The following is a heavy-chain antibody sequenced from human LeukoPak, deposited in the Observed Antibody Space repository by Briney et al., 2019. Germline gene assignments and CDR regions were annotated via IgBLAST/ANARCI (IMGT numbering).Heavy chain of an antibody. CDR1: GFTFSSYW. Sequence: GGSLRLSCAASGFTFSSYWMHWVRQAPGKGLEWVAFIRSDESKKYYADSVNGRFTISRDNSKNTLYLQMNSLRAEDTAVYYCARDPGGSQSTWGQGTLVTVSS. J-gene: IGHJ5*02. CDR3: ARDPGGSQST. D-gene: IGHD1-26*01. CDR2: IRSDESKK. V-gene: IGHV3-30*02.